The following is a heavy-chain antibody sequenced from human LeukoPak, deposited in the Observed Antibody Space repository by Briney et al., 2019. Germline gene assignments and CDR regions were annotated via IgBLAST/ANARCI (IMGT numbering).Heavy chain of an antibody. CDR1: GFIFSNYA. J-gene: IGHJ4*02. D-gene: IGHD1-7*01. CDR2: ISGSDDTT. V-gene: IGHV3-23*01. Sequence: GGSLRLSCAASGFIFSNYAMSWVRQAPGKGLECVSVISGSDDTTYYADSVKGRFTISRDNAKNSLYLQMNSLRAEDTAVYYCARGITGTTNYWGQGTLVTVSS. CDR3: ARGITGTTNY.